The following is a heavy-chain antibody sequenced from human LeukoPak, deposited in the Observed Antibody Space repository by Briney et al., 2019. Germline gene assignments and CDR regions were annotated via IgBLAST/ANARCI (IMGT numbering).Heavy chain of an antibody. CDR1: GGSISGSGYY. J-gene: IGHJ4*02. Sequence: SETLSLTCTVSGGSISGSGYYWGWIRQPPGKGLEWIGSIYYSSGTTYYNPSLKSRVTISVDTSKNQFSLRLSSVTAADTAVYYCARHGSTDYFDYWGQGTLVTVSS. CDR3: ARHGSTDYFDY. CDR2: IYYSSGTT. V-gene: IGHV4-39*01.